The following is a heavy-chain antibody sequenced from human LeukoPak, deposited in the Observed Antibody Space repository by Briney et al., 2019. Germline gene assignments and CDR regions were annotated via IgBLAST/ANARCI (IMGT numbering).Heavy chain of an antibody. J-gene: IGHJ4*02. V-gene: IGHV3-64*05. CDR1: GFTFSTFA. CDR2: ISSNGGKT. D-gene: IGHD2-15*01. CDR3: RVQRGGVVY. Sequence: GGSLRLSCSASGFTFSTFAMHWVRQAPGKGPEYVSAISSNGGKTYYADSVKGRFTISRDNSKNTLYVQMSSLRAEDTAVYSCRVQRGGVVYWGQGTLVTVSS.